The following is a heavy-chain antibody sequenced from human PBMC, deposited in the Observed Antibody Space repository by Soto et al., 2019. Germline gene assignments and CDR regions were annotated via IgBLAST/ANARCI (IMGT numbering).Heavy chain of an antibody. CDR3: AKSVYNHIVVVPADAFDI. D-gene: IGHD2-2*01. CDR1: GFTFSTYG. CDR2: ISYDGVNK. Sequence: PGGSLRLSCAASGFTFSTYGMHWVRQAPGKGLEWVAVISYDGVNKYYADSVKGRFTISRDNSKNTLYLQMNSLRAEDTAVYYCAKSVYNHIVVVPADAFDIWGQGKMVTVSS. J-gene: IGHJ3*02. V-gene: IGHV3-30*18.